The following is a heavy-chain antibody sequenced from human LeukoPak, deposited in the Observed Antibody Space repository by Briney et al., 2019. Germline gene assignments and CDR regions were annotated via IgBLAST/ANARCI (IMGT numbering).Heavy chain of an antibody. CDR2: ISVYNGNT. CDR3: ARQRYCTSASCYNYYFDY. J-gene: IGHJ4*02. Sequence: ASVKVSCKASGYTITNYGISWVRQAPGQGLEWMGWISVYNGNTKYAQNLQGRVTMTTDTSTSTAYMELRSLRSDDTAVYYCARQRYCTSASCYNYYFDYWGQGTLVTVSS. CDR1: GYTITNYG. D-gene: IGHD2-2*02. V-gene: IGHV1-18*01.